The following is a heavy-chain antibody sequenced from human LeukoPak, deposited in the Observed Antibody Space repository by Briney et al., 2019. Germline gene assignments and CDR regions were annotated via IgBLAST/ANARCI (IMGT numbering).Heavy chain of an antibody. CDR3: ARGRGTTPFDY. V-gene: IGHV4-30-2*01. CDR2: IYHSGST. J-gene: IGHJ4*02. CDR1: GGSISSGGYY. Sequence: PSETLSLTCTVSGGSISSGGYYWSWIRQPPGKGLEWIGYIYHSGSTYYNPSLKSRVTISVDRSKNQFSLKLSSVTAADTAVYYCARGRGTTPFDYWGQGTLVTVSS. D-gene: IGHD4-11*01.